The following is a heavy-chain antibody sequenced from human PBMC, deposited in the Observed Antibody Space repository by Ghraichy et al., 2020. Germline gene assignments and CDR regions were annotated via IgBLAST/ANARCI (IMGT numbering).Heavy chain of an antibody. CDR1: GFTFGNYS. D-gene: IGHD2-15*01. CDR2: ISSRSTAK. CDR3: ARGGDCSGGTCYLISAFDI. V-gene: IGHV3-48*02. J-gene: IGHJ3*02. Sequence: GESLNISCAASGFTFGNYSMNWVRQAPGKGLEWISYISSRSTAKYYADSVKGRFTISRDNAKNSLYLQTDSLRDEDTAVYYCARGGDCSGGTCYLISAFDIWCQGTMVSVSP.